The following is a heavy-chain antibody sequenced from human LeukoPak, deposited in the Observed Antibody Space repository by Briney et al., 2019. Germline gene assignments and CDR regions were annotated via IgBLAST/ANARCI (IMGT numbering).Heavy chain of an antibody. CDR3: ARWGGYDFWSGYYSFDY. D-gene: IGHD3-3*01. Sequence: GGSLRLSCAASGFTFSSYSMNWVRQAPGKGLEWVSSISSSSSYIYYADSVKGRFTISRDNAKNTLYLQMNSLRAEDTAVYYCARWGGYDFWSGYYSFDYWGQGTLVTVSS. CDR1: GFTFSSYS. CDR2: ISSSSSYI. J-gene: IGHJ4*02. V-gene: IGHV3-21*01.